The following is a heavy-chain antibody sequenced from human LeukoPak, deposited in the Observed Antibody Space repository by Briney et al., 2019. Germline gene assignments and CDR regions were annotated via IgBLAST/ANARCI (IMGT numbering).Heavy chain of an antibody. D-gene: IGHD2-21*02. CDR1: GGSISSGGYS. CDR2: IYYSGST. CDR3: AREQKSYGTATTKTHDAFDI. Sequence: SQTLSLTCTVSGGSISSGGYSWSWIRQHPGKGLEWIGYIYYSGSTYYNPSLKSRDTISVDTSKNQFSLKLSSVTAADTAVYYCAREQKSYGTATTKTHDAFDIWGQGTMVTVSS. J-gene: IGHJ3*02. V-gene: IGHV4-31*03.